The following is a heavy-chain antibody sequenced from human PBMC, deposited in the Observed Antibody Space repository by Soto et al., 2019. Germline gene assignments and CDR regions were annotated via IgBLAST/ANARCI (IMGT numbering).Heavy chain of an antibody. CDR2: INNSGSI. CDR1: GGSFSGYY. V-gene: IGHV4-34*01. Sequence: QVRLQHWGAGLLKPSETLSLTCAVHGGSFSGYYWSWIRKAPGKGLEWIGEINNSGSIHYNPSLKSRVTISADTPNNQFSLKLSSVTAADTAVYYCARGSQWLDYWGQGALVTVSS. CDR3: ARGSQWLDY. D-gene: IGHD6-19*01. J-gene: IGHJ4*02.